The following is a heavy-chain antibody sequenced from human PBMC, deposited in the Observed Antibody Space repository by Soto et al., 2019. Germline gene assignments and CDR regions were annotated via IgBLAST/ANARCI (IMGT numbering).Heavy chain of an antibody. CDR1: GGTFSSYA. D-gene: IGHD3-22*01. Sequence: QVQLVQSGAEVKKPGSSVQVSCKASGGTFSSYAISWVRQAPGQGLEWMGGIIPIFGTANYAQKFQGRVTITADKSTSTAYMELSSLRSEDTAVYYCARGVRYYDSSGYSVDYWGQGTLVTVSS. CDR2: IIPIFGTA. CDR3: ARGVRYYDSSGYSVDY. V-gene: IGHV1-69*06. J-gene: IGHJ4*02.